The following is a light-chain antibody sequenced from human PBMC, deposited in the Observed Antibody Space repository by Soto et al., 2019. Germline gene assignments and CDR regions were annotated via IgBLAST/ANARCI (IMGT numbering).Light chain of an antibody. CDR3: QSYDSSLSAYV. CDR1: SSNIGAGYD. J-gene: IGLJ1*01. Sequence: QSVLAQPPSVSGAPGQKVTISCTGGSSNIGAGYDLHWYQQLPGTAPKLLLYGNSNRPSGVPDRFSGSESGTSASLAITGLQAEDEADYYCQSYDSSLSAYVFGTGTKVTVL. CDR2: GNS. V-gene: IGLV1-40*01.